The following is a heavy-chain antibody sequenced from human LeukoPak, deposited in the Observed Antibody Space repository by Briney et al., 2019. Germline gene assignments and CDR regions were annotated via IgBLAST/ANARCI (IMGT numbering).Heavy chain of an antibody. V-gene: IGHV3-30*18. CDR1: GFTVSSNY. CDR2: ISYDGSNK. Sequence: GGSLRLSCAASGFTVSSNYMSWVRQAPGKGLEWVAVISYDGSNKYYADSVKGRFTISRDNSKNTLCLQMNSLRAEDTAVYYCAKPPIFIRAYFDYWGQGTLVTVSS. D-gene: IGHD2-21*01. CDR3: AKPPIFIRAYFDY. J-gene: IGHJ4*02.